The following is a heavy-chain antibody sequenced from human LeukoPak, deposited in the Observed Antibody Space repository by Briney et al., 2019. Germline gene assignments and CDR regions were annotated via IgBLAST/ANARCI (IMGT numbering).Heavy chain of an antibody. D-gene: IGHD3-22*01. CDR3: ARSVPPNYYDSSGFDY. CDR1: GFTLDTYW. J-gene: IGHJ4*02. V-gene: IGHV3-7*01. CDR2: INRDGGQK. Sequence: GGSLRLSCAASGFTLDTYWMSWVRQAPGKGLEWVANINRDGGQKYYVDSVKGRFTISRDNANNSLYLQMNSLRAEDTAVYYCARSVPPNYYDSSGFDYWGQGTLVTVSS.